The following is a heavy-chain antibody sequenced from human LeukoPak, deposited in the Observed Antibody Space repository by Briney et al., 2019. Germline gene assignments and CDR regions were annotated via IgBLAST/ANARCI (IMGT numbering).Heavy chain of an antibody. CDR2: ISYDGSNK. CDR3: ARSAFDI. D-gene: IGHD2-15*01. Sequence: GGSLRLSCAASGFTFSSYGMHWVRQAPGKGLEWVAVISYDGSNKYYADSVKGRFTISRDNSKNTLYLQMNSLRAEDTAVYYCARSAFDIWGQGTMVTVSS. J-gene: IGHJ3*02. CDR1: GFTFSSYG. V-gene: IGHV3-30*03.